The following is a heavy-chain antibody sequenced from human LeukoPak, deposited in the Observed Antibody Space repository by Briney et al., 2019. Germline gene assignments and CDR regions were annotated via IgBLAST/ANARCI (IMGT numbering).Heavy chain of an antibody. Sequence: SVKVSCKASGGTFSSYAISWVRPAPGQGLEWMEGSFPIFGIANYAQKFQGTVTITADKSTSTAYMELSSLRSEDTAVYYCAREPGIAAAGPNWFDPWGQGTLVTVSS. D-gene: IGHD6-13*01. CDR1: GGTFSSYA. CDR3: AREPGIAAAGPNWFDP. J-gene: IGHJ5*02. V-gene: IGHV1-69*10. CDR2: SFPIFGIA.